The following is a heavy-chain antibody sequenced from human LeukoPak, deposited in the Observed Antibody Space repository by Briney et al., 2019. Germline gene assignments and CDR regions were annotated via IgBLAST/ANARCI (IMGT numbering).Heavy chain of an antibody. D-gene: IGHD2-21*01. V-gene: IGHV4-4*02. CDR3: ARAPIVVELNAFDI. CDR2: IYHSGST. Sequence: SGTLSLTCAVSGGSFSSSNWWSWVRQPPGKGLEWIGEIYHSGSTIYNPSLKSRVTISVDKSKNQFSLKLSSVTAADTAVYYCARAPIVVELNAFDIWGQGTMVTVSS. J-gene: IGHJ3*02. CDR1: GGSFSSSNW.